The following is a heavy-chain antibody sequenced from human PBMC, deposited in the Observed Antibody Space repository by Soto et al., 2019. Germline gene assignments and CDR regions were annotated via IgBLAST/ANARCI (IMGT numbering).Heavy chain of an antibody. J-gene: IGHJ4*02. V-gene: IGHV4-59*01. Sequence: RSLTCSVSGGSISGSYWSWIRQSPGKGLEWLGYVYYTGSTNYSPSLRSRVSISVDTSKNEFSLRLSSVTAADTAVYFCARSVAVPGAHIDYWGQGTQVTVSS. CDR3: ARSVAVPGAHIDY. CDR1: GGSISGSY. D-gene: IGHD6-19*01. CDR2: VYYTGST.